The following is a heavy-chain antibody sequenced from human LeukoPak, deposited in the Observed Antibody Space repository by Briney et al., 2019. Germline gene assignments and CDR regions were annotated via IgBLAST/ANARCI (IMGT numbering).Heavy chain of an antibody. V-gene: IGHV3-30-3*01. CDR2: ISYDGSNK. D-gene: IGHD3-22*01. J-gene: IGHJ4*02. Sequence: GGSLRLSCAASGFTFSSYAMHWVRQAPGKGLEWVAVISYDGSNKYYADSVKGRFTISRDTSKNTLYLQMNSLRAEDTAVYYCARADSDGYYDSSGYYEYWGQGTLVTVSS. CDR3: ARADSDGYYDSSGYYEY. CDR1: GFTFSSYA.